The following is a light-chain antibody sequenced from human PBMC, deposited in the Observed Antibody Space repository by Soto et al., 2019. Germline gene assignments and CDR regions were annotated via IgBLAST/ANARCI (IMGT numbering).Light chain of an antibody. CDR1: NIGRKS. J-gene: IGLJ3*02. Sequence: SYELTQPPSVSVAPGQTARITCGGDNIGRKSVHWYQQKAGQAPVLVVYDDSDRPSGIPERFSGSNSGNTATLTINRVEAGDEADYYGQVWDGNSGPPVVFGGGTKLTVL. V-gene: IGLV3-21*02. CDR2: DDS. CDR3: QVWDGNSGPPVV.